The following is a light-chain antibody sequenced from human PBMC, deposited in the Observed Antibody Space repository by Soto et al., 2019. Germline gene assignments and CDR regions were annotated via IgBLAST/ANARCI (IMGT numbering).Light chain of an antibody. CDR2: KAS. CDR3: QHYDSWPLS. V-gene: IGKV1-5*03. Sequence: DIQMTQSPSTLSASVGDRVTITCRASQIISTWLAWYQQKPWKAPNLLIYKASRLESGVPSRFSGSGSGTEFTLTISSLQPDDFATYSSQHYDSWPLSFGGGTKVEIK. J-gene: IGKJ4*01. CDR1: QIISTW.